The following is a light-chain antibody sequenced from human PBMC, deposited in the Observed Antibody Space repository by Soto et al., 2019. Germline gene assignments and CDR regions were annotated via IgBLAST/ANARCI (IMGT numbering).Light chain of an antibody. J-gene: IGLJ2*01. V-gene: IGLV2-23*01. CDR2: EAT. CDR1: SSDVGSYTF. Sequence: QSALTQPASVSGSPGQSITISCTRSSSDVGSYTFVSWYQHHPDKAPKLMIYEATKRPSGVSHRFSGSKSGNTASLTISGLQAEDEGEYYCCSYAGSMTWVFGGGTKLTVL. CDR3: CSYAGSMTWV.